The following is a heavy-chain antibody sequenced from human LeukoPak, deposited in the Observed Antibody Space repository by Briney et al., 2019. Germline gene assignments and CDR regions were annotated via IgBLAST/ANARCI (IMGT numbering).Heavy chain of an antibody. CDR1: GGSFSGFY. J-gene: IGHJ4*02. CDR3: ARGQYYDSSGNYYFHY. V-gene: IGHV4-34*01. Sequence: PSETLSLTCGVYGGSFSGFYWNWIRQPPGKGLEWIGEINHSGTTNYNPSLKSRVTISVDTSKDQVSLNLHSVTAADTAVYYCARGQYYDSSGNYYFHYWGQGTLVTVSS. CDR2: INHSGTT. D-gene: IGHD3-22*01.